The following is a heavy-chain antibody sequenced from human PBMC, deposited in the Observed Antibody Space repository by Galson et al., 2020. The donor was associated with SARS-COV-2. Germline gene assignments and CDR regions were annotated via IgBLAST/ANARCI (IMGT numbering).Heavy chain of an antibody. J-gene: IGHJ4*02. Sequence: GESLKISCAASGFTFSSYAMSWVRQAPGKGLEWVSAISGSGGSTYYADSVKGRFTISRDNSKNTLYLQMNSLRAEDTAVYYCASRWLPDVDWGQGTLVTVSS. CDR2: ISGSGGST. V-gene: IGHV3-23*01. CDR3: ASRWLPDVD. D-gene: IGHD5-12*01. CDR1: GFTFSSYA.